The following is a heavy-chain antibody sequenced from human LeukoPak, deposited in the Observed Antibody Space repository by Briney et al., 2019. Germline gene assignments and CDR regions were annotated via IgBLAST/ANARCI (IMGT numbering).Heavy chain of an antibody. CDR1: GDSVSSNSVV. CDR2: TYYRSKWYS. V-gene: IGHV6-1*01. CDR3: ARIVSPWGSSDAFDF. Sequence: SQTLSLTCAISGDSVSSNSVVWNWIRQSPSRGLEWLGRTYYRSKWYSDYASSVKSRIIINPDTSKNQFSLQLNSVTPGDTAVYFCARIVSPWGSSDAFDFWGQGTVVTVSS. D-gene: IGHD3-16*02. J-gene: IGHJ3*01.